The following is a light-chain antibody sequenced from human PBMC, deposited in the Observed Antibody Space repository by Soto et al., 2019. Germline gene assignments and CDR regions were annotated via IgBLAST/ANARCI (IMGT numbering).Light chain of an antibody. J-gene: IGLJ1*01. CDR1: SSDVGGFNY. CDR2: DVY. CDR3: SSYTTSSSYV. V-gene: IGLV2-14*01. Sequence: QSVLTQPASVSGSPGQTISIYCTGTSSDVGGFNYVSWYQQHPGKAPKLLIFDVYSRPSGISNRFSGSKSGNTASLTISGLQAEDEADYYCSSYTTSSSYVFGAGTKVTVL.